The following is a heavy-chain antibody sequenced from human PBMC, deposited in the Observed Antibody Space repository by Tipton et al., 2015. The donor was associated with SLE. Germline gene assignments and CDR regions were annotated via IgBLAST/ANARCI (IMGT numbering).Heavy chain of an antibody. J-gene: IGHJ3*02. D-gene: IGHD7-27*01. V-gene: IGHV1-8*01. CDR3: ARGRLLGIRNAFDI. Sequence: QSGAEVKKPGASVKVSCKASGYTFSSYDISWVRQATGQGLEWMGWVNPSSGNTGYVQKFQGRVTMTRDTSISTAYMELSSLRSEDTAVYYCARGRLLGIRNAFDICGQGTMVTVSS. CDR2: VNPSSGNT. CDR1: GYTFSSYD.